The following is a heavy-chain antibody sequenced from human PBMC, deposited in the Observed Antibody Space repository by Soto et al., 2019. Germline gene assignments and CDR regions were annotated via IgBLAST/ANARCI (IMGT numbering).Heavy chain of an antibody. CDR3: ARASGAFDI. V-gene: IGHV1-3*01. CDR1: GYKFTSYA. D-gene: IGHD3-3*01. CDR2: INAGNGNT. J-gene: IGHJ3*02. Sequence: QVKLVQSGAEVKKPGASVKISCKASGYKFTSYAMHWVRQAPGQRLEWMGWINAGNGNTKYSQKFQDRVTITMDTSASTAYMELSSLRSEDTAVYYCARASGAFDIWGQGTMVTVSS.